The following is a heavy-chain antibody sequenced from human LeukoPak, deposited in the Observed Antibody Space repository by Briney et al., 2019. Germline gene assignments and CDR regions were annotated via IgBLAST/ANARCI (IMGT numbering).Heavy chain of an antibody. J-gene: IGHJ6*02. Sequence: GGSLRLSCAASGFTPSSYAMSLVRQAPGKGLEWASAISGSGGSTYYADSVKGRFTISRDNSKNTLYLQMNSLRAEDTAVYYCAKDRRGNSGMDVWGQGTTVTVSS. D-gene: IGHD3-10*01. CDR3: AKDRRGNSGMDV. CDR1: GFTPSSYA. V-gene: IGHV3-23*01. CDR2: ISGSGGST.